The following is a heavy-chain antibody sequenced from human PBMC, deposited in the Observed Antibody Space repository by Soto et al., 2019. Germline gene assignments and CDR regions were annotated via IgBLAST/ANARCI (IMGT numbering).Heavy chain of an antibody. CDR3: AKHHSRPFAY. V-gene: IGHV3-30*18. CDR2: ISYDGSNK. CDR1: GFTFSSYG. J-gene: IGHJ4*02. Sequence: GGSLRLSCAASGFTFSSYGMHWVRQAPGKGLEWVAVISYDGSNKYYADSVKGRFTISRDNSKNTLYLQMNSLRAEDTAVYYCAKHHSRPFAYWGQATLVPVSS. D-gene: IGHD4-4*01.